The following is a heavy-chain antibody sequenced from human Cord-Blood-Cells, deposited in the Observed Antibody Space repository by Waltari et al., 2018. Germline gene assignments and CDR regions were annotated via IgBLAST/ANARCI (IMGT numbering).Heavy chain of an antibody. D-gene: IGHD6-13*01. CDR2: MNPNRGKP. V-gene: IGHV1-8*03. Sequence: QVQLVQSGAEVKKPGASVKVSCKASGYTFTSYDINWVRQATGQGLEWMGWMNPNRGKPGYAQKFQGRVTITRNTSISTAYRELSSLRSEDTAVYYCVRRAYIAAADYYFDCWGQGTLVTVSS. CDR1: GYTFTSYD. J-gene: IGHJ4*02. CDR3: VRRAYIAAADYYFDC.